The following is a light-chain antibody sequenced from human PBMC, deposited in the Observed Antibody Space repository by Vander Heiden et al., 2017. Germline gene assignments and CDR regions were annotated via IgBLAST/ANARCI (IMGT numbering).Light chain of an antibody. CDR1: SGINVGTYR. CDR3: MIWHSSAYV. V-gene: IGLV5-45*02. CDR2: YKSDSDK. Sequence: QAVLTQPSSLSASPGASASLTCTLRSGINVGTYRIYWYQQKPGSPPQYLLRYKSDSDKQQGSGVPSRFSGSKDASANAGILLISGLQSEDEADYYCMIWHSSAYVFGTGTKVTAL. J-gene: IGLJ1*01.